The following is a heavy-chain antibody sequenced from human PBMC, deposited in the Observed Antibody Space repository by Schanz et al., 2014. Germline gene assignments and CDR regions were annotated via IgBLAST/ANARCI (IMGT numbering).Heavy chain of an antibody. CDR2: ISPYNGNT. CDR3: ARDRVYRFLKGENRFYFDY. CDR1: GYTFTNYG. V-gene: IGHV1-18*01. D-gene: IGHD3-3*01. Sequence: QVRLVQSGAELKMPGATVKVSCETSGYTFTNYGVSWVRQAPGQGLEWVAWISPYNGNTAYAQNLKGRVRMTTETTTATAYMELRSLTSDDTAVYYCARDRVYRFLKGENRFYFDYWGQGTLVIVSS. J-gene: IGHJ4*02.